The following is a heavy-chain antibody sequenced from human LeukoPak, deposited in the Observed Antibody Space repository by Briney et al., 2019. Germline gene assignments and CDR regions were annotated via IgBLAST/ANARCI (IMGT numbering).Heavy chain of an antibody. CDR1: GFTFSSYG. D-gene: IGHD3-22*01. Sequence: GGSLRLSCAASGFTFSSYGMHWVRQAPGKGLEWVAVIWYDGSNKYYADSVKGRFTISRDNSKNTLYLQMNSLRAEDTAVYYCAKDTDYDSSGYSPHWGQGTLATVSS. J-gene: IGHJ4*02. CDR2: IWYDGSNK. CDR3: AKDTDYDSSGYSPH. V-gene: IGHV3-33*06.